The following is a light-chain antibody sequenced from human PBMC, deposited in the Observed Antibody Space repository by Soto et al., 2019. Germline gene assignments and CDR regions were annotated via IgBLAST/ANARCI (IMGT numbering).Light chain of an antibody. J-gene: IGKJ2*01. Sequence: EIVLTQSPGTLSLSPGERATLSCRTSHSVTSNYLAWYQQRPGQAPRLLIYGASSRATGIPDRFSGSGSGTYITLTTSRLEPEDFEVFYCQQYENSPYAFGQGTKLEIK. CDR2: GAS. V-gene: IGKV3-20*01. CDR3: QQYENSPYA. CDR1: HSVTSNY.